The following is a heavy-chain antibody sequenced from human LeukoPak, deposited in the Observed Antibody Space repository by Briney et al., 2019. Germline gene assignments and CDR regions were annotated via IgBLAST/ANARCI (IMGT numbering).Heavy chain of an antibody. V-gene: IGHV1-58*01. CDR3: AAAGSDYYDSGSPQYYYYGMDV. D-gene: IGHD3-10*01. CDR2: IVVGSGNT. CDR1: GFTFTSSA. Sequence: ASVKVSCKASGFTFTSSAVQWVRQARGQRLEWIGWIVVGSGNTNYAQKFQERVTITRDMSTSTAYMELSSLRSEDTAVYYCAAAGSDYYDSGSPQYYYYGMDVWGQGTTVTVSS. J-gene: IGHJ6*02.